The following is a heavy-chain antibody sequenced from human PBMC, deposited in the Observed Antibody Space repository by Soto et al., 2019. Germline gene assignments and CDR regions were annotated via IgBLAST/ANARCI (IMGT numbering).Heavy chain of an antibody. D-gene: IGHD3-22*01. CDR2: ISYDGSDK. J-gene: IGHJ6*02. Sequence: PGGSLRLSCAASAFTFSSYAMHWVRQAPGKGLDWVAVISYDGSDKYYADSVKGRFTVSRDNSKNTLYLQMNSLRADDTAVYYCERHRISDSNTYYLNYGMDVWGQGTTVTVSS. V-gene: IGHV3-30-3*01. CDR3: ERHRISDSNTYYLNYGMDV. CDR1: AFTFSSYA.